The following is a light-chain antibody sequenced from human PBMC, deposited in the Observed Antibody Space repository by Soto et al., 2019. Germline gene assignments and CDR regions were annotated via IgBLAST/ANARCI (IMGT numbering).Light chain of an antibody. CDR1: QSVSRY. CDR2: DAS. CDR3: QKYNSAPLT. V-gene: IGKV3-11*01. Sequence: EIVLTQSPATRSLSPGERATLSCRASQSVSRYIYDASNRATGIPARFSGSGSGTDFTLTLSSLEPEDFAVYYCQKYNSAPLTFGGGTKVEIK. J-gene: IGKJ4*01.